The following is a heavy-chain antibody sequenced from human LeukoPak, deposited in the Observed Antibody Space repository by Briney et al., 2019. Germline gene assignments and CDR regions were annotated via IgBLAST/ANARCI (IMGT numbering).Heavy chain of an antibody. CDR3: ARSGYGSITIFGVVIIGYFDY. CDR2: IYHSGST. D-gene: IGHD3-3*01. CDR1: GGSISGYY. V-gene: IGHV4-38-2*02. Sequence: SETLSLTCSVSGGSISGYYWGWIRQPPGKGLEWIGSIYHSGSTYYNPSLKSRVTISVDTSKNQFSLKLSSVTAADTAVYYCARSGYGSITIFGVVIIGYFDYWGQGTLVTVSS. J-gene: IGHJ4*02.